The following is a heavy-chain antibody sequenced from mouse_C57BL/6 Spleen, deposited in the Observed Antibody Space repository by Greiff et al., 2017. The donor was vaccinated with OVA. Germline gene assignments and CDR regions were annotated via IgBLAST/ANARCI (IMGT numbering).Heavy chain of an antibody. CDR1: GFTFTDYY. V-gene: IGHV7-3*01. CDR3: ARGFHYYGSSYYAMDY. D-gene: IGHD1-1*01. J-gene: IGHJ4*01. CDR2: IRNKANGYTT. Sequence: EVKLMESGGGLVQPGGSLSLSCAASGFTFTDYYMSWVRQPPGKALEWLGFIRNKANGYTTEYSASVKGRFTISRDNSQSILYLQMNALRAEDSATYYCARGFHYYGSSYYAMDYWGQGTSVTVSS.